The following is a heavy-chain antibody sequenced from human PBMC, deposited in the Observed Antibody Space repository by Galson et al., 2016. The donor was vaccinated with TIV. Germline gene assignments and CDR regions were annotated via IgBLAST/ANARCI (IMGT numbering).Heavy chain of an antibody. D-gene: IGHD1-26*01. CDR2: IEFDGSDK. Sequence: SLRLSCAASGFAFSHHDMHWVRQAPGKGLGWVSFIEFDGSDKYYADSVKGRFSISRDNSKNTLYLQLNSLKPEDTALYYCARKDQPILVVGPAGGASDLWGQGTMVTVSS. J-gene: IGHJ3*01. CDR1: GFAFSHHD. V-gene: IGHV3-33*05. CDR3: ARKDQPILVVGPAGGASDL.